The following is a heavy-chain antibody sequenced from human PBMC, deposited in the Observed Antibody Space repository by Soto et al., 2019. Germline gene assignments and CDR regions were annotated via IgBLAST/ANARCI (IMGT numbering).Heavy chain of an antibody. CDR1: GGSISSSSYY. D-gene: IGHD3-3*01. CDR3: AESRNDFWSGYYSTPQAYFDY. J-gene: IGHJ4*02. Sequence: SETLSLTCTVSGGSISSSSYYWGWSRQPAGKGLEWIGSIYYSGSTYYNPSLKSRVTISVDTSKNQFSLKLSSVTAADTAVYYCAESRNDFWSGYYSTPQAYFDYWGQGTLVTVSS. CDR2: IYYSGST. V-gene: IGHV4-39*01.